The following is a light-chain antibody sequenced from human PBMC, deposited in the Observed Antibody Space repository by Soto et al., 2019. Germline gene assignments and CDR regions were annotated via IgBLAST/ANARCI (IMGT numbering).Light chain of an antibody. CDR2: AAS. CDR3: QQLNSYPL. CDR1: RGISSS. J-gene: IGKJ3*01. V-gene: IGKV1-9*01. Sequence: DIQLTQSPSFLSASVGDRVTITCRASRGISSSLAWYQQKPGKAPKLLIYAASTLQSGVPPRFSGSGSGTEFTLTISSLQPEDFATYYCQQLNSYPLFGPGTKVDIK.